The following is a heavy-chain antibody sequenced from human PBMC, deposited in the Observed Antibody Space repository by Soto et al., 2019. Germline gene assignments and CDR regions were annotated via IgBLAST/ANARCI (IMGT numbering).Heavy chain of an antibody. CDR3: AKDISIVRARNDY. J-gene: IGHJ4*02. Sequence: GGSLRLSCAASGFTFSNYVMSWVRQAPGKGLEWVSSISGSGDRTDYADSVKGRFTISRDNSKNAVYVQMNSLRAEDTAVYYCAKDISIVRARNDYWGQGSLVNVSS. CDR1: GFTFSNYV. D-gene: IGHD2-2*01. V-gene: IGHV3-23*01. CDR2: ISGSGDRT.